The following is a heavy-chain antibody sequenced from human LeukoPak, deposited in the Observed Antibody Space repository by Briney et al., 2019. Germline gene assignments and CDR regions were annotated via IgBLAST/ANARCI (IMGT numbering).Heavy chain of an antibody. Sequence: SETLSLTCAVYGGSFSGYYWGWIRQPPGKGLEWIGEINHSGSTNYNPSLKSRVTISVDTSKNQFSLKLSSVTAADTAVYYCARAPPGQYQLLSEPDYWGQGTLVTVSS. CDR2: INHSGST. CDR1: GGSFSGYY. J-gene: IGHJ4*02. D-gene: IGHD2-2*01. CDR3: ARAPPGQYQLLSEPDY. V-gene: IGHV4-34*01.